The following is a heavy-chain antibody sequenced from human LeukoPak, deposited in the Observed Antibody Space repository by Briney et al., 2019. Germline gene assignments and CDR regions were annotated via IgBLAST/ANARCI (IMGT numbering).Heavy chain of an antibody. CDR1: GYTLTELS. Sequence: ASVKVSCKVSGYTLTELSMHWVRQAPGKGLEWMGGFDPEDGETIYTQMFQGRVTMTEDTSTDTAYMELSSLRSADTAVYYCATNLAAVVTPAYYWGEGTLVTVSS. D-gene: IGHD4-23*01. V-gene: IGHV1-24*01. CDR3: ATNLAAVVTPAYY. J-gene: IGHJ4*02. CDR2: FDPEDGET.